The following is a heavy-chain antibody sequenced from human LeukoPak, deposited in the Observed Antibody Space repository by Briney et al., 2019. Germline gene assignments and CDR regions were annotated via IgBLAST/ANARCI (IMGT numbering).Heavy chain of an antibody. V-gene: IGHV4-31*03. CDR1: GGSISSGGYY. CDR2: IYYSGSA. D-gene: IGHD2-2*01. J-gene: IGHJ1*01. Sequence: SETLSLTCTVSGGSISSGGYYWSWIRQHPGKGLEWIGYIYYSGSAYYNPSLKSRVTTTVDTSKKQFSLKLSSVTAADTAVYYCARLGSTLGAEYFQHWGQGTLVTVSS. CDR3: ARLGSTLGAEYFQH.